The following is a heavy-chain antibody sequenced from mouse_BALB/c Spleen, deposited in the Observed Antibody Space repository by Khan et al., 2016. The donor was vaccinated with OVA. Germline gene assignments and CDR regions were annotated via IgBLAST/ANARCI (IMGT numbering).Heavy chain of an antibody. CDR3: ARGGSMAMDY. V-gene: IGHV9-3-1*01. J-gene: IGHJ4*01. Sequence: QIQLVQSGPELKKPGETVKISCKASGYTFTNYGMNWVKQAPGKGLKWMGWIYTYTGETKYDDDFKGRIAFTLETSASTAYLQINNLKNEDTATXVCARGGSMAMDYWGQGTSGTVS. D-gene: IGHD1-1*01. CDR1: GYTFTNYG. CDR2: IYTYTGET.